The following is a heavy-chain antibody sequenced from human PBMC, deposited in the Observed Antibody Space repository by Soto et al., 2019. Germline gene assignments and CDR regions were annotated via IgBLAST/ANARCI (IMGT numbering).Heavy chain of an antibody. J-gene: IGHJ4*02. CDR3: AHRRAEVFFLWGYFDY. D-gene: IGHD3-16*01. Sequence: QITLKESGPTLVKPTQTLTLTCTFSGFSLSTSGVGVGWIRQPPGKALEWLALIYWDDDKRYSPSLKSRLTITKDTSKNQVVLTMTNMDPVDTATYYCAHRRAEVFFLWGYFDYWGQGTLVTVSS. CDR2: IYWDDDK. V-gene: IGHV2-5*02. CDR1: GFSLSTSGVG.